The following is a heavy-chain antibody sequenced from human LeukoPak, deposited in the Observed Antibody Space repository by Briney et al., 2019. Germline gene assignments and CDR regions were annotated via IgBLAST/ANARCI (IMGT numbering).Heavy chain of an antibody. J-gene: IGHJ5*02. D-gene: IGHD6-13*01. CDR1: GYTFTGYY. V-gene: IGHV1-2*02. CDR2: INPNSGGT. CDR3: ARTGIAAGTTTWFDP. Sequence: ASVKVSCKASGYTFTGYYMHWVRQAPGQGLEWMGWINPNSGGTNYAQKFQGRVTMTRDTSISTAYMELSRLRSDDTAVYYCARTGIAAGTTTWFDPWGQGTLVTVSS.